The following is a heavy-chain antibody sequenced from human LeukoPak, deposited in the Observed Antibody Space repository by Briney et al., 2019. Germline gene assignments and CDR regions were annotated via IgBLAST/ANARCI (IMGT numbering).Heavy chain of an antibody. CDR1: GFTFSSYG. CDR2: ISYDGSNK. J-gene: IGHJ4*02. Sequence: GGSLRLSCAASGFTFSSYGMHWVRQAPGKGLEWVAVISYDGSNKYYADSVKGRFTISRDNSKNTLYLQMNSLRAEDTAVYYCARTSDDFWSGYYMDFDYWGQGTLVTVSS. CDR3: ARTSDDFWSGYYMDFDY. D-gene: IGHD3-3*01. V-gene: IGHV3-30*03.